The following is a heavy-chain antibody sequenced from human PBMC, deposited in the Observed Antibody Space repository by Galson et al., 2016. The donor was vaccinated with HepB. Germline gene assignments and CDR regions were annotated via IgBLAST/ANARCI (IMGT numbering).Heavy chain of an antibody. CDR3: ARRNDYMDV. D-gene: IGHD1-1*01. Sequence: SVKVSCKASGYTFASSGISWVRQAPGQGLEWMGWFSPYSGNANYAQKFQGRVTMTTDTTTRTAYMELGSLRSDDTAVYYCARRNDYMDVWGKGTTVTVSS. V-gene: IGHV1-18*04. J-gene: IGHJ6*03. CDR1: GYTFASSG. CDR2: FSPYSGNA.